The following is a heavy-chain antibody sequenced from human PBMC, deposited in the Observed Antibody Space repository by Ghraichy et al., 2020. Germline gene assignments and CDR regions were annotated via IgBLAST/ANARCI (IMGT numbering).Heavy chain of an antibody. D-gene: IGHD1-26*01. CDR3: ARHDPGWAFDY. Sequence: SETLSLTCTVSGGSISGSSYYWGWIRQPPGKGLEWIGSIYYSGSTYYNPSLKSRVTISVDTSKNQFSLMLSSVTAADTAVYYCARHDPGWAFDYWGQGTLVTVSS. V-gene: IGHV4-39*01. CDR2: IYYSGST. J-gene: IGHJ4*02. CDR1: GGSISGSSYY.